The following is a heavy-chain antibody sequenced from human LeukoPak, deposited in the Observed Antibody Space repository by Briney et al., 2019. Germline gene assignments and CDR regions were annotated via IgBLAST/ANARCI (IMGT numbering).Heavy chain of an antibody. CDR3: AIEAGQVYVVVEDGMDV. V-gene: IGHV1-69*04. D-gene: IGHD2-15*01. CDR1: GDTFISHT. CDR2: IIPILGIA. J-gene: IGHJ6*02. Sequence: ASVKVSCKASGDTFISHTISWVRQAPGQGLEWLGRIIPILGIANYAQKFQGRVTITADKYTSTAYMELSSLRSEDTAVYYCAIEAGQVYVVVEDGMDVWGQGTTVTVSS.